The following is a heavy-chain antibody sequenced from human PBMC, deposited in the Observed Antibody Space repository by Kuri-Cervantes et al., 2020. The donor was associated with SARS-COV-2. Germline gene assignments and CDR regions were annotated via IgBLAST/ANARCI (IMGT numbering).Heavy chain of an antibody. CDR1: GFILGSYG. CDR2: LSAGGGRT. D-gene: IGHD2-15*01. V-gene: IGHV3-23*01. J-gene: IGHJ5*02. Sequence: GGSLRLSCEASGFILGSYGMTWVRQAPGKGLQWVSSLSAGGGRTDYADSVKGRFTISRDNSKKMVFLQMDKLRDEDAALYYCARVVAAAGRLWFDPWGQGTPVTVSS. CDR3: ARVVAAAGRLWFDP.